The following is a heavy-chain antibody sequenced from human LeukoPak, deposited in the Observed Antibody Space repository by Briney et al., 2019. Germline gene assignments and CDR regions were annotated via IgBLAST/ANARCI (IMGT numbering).Heavy chain of an antibody. CDR2: INWSGGST. V-gene: IGHV3-20*04. CDR1: GFTFDDYG. J-gene: IGHJ3*02. D-gene: IGHD3-22*01. Sequence: PGGSLRLSCAASGFTFDDYGMSWVRQAPGKGLEWVSGINWSGGSTGYADSVKGRFTISRDNAKNSLYLQMNSLRAEDTALYYCARDRRYYDSSGYYPQLDAFDIWGQGTMVTVSS. CDR3: ARDRRYYDSSGYYPQLDAFDI.